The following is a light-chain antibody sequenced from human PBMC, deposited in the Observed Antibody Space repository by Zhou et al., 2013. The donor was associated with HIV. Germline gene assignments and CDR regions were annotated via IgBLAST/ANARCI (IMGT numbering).Light chain of an antibody. Sequence: DIQMTQSPSSLSASVGDRVSITCRASQGISNSLAWYQQKPGKAPKKAPKLLLYAASRLESGVPSRFSGSGSGTDYTLTITSLQPEDFATYYCLQSYTMFTFGRGHDWKL. J-gene: IGKJ5*01. V-gene: IGKV1-NL1*01. CDR1: QGISNS. CDR3: LQSYTMFT. CDR2: AAS.